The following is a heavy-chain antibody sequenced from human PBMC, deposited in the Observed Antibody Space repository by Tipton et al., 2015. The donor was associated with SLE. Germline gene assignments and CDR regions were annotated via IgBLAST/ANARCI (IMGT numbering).Heavy chain of an antibody. V-gene: IGHV4-59*08. CDR1: GGSITSDY. Sequence: TLSLTCTVSGGSITSDYWTWIRQPPGKGLEWIGYISYSGSTNYNPSVRSRVSISLDMSKNQVSLKLSSVTAADTALYYCARHFSGSYSFDYWGQGKLVTVSS. J-gene: IGHJ4*02. CDR2: ISYSGST. CDR3: ARHFSGSYSFDY. D-gene: IGHD1-26*01.